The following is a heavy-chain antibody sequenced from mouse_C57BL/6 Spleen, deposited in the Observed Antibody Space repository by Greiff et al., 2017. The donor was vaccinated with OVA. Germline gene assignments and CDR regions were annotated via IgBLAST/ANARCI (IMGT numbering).Heavy chain of an antibody. CDR2: IDPSDSET. CDR3: ARGTTVVARYYFDY. D-gene: IGHD1-1*01. CDR1: GYTFTSYW. Sequence: QVQLQQPGAELVRPGSSVKLSCKASGYTFTSYWMHWVKQRPIQGLEWIGNIDPSDSETHYNQKFKDKATLTVDKSSSTAYMQLSSLTSEDSAVYYCARGTTVVARYYFDYWGQGTTLTVSS. J-gene: IGHJ2*01. V-gene: IGHV1-52*01.